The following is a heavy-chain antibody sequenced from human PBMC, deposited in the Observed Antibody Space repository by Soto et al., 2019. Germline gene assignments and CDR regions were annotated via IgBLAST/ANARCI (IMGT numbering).Heavy chain of an antibody. CDR1: GFTFSSYA. Sequence: GGSLRLSCAASGFTFSSYAMSWVRQAPGKGLEWVSAISGSGGSTYYADSVKGRFTISRDNSKNTLYLQMNSLRAEDTAVYYCAKTLSEYSGYDRFGDYFDYWGQGTLVTVSS. CDR3: AKTLSEYSGYDRFGDYFDY. J-gene: IGHJ4*02. CDR2: ISGSGGST. D-gene: IGHD5-12*01. V-gene: IGHV3-23*01.